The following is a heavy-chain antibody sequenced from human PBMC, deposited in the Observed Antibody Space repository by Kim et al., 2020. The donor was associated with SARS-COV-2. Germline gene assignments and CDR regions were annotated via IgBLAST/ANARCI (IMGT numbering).Heavy chain of an antibody. J-gene: IGHJ4*02. D-gene: IGHD5-18*01. CDR1: GGSISSYY. Sequence: SETLSLTCTVSGGSISSYYWSWIRQPPGKGLEWIGYIYYSGSTNYNPSLKSRVTISVDTSKNQFSLKLSSVTAADTAVYYCARGEGQLWFLLFDYWGQGTLVTVSS. CDR2: IYYSGST. CDR3: ARGEGQLWFLLFDY. V-gene: IGHV4-59*01.